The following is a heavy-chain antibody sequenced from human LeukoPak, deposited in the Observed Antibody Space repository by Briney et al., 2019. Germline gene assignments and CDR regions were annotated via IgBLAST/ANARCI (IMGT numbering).Heavy chain of an antibody. J-gene: IGHJ4*02. Sequence: GESLKISCKGSGYNFASYWIAWVRQMPGKGLEWMGIIHPADSDTRYSPSFQGQVTISADKSISTAYLQWSSLRASDTAMYYCARSSSGWPFDYWGQGTLVTVSS. CDR3: ARSSSGWPFDY. V-gene: IGHV5-51*01. CDR1: GYNFASYW. D-gene: IGHD6-19*01. CDR2: IHPADSDT.